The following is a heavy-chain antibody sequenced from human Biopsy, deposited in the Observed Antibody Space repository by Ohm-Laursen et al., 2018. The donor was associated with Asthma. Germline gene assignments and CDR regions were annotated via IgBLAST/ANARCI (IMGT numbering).Heavy chain of an antibody. V-gene: IGHV4-59*01. D-gene: IGHD2-15*01. J-gene: IGHJ6*02. CDR2: IHYSGST. Sequence: TLSLTCTVSGVSIRSYYWTWIRQPPGKGLEWIGNIHYSGSTYSNPSLKSRVTISVDTSKKQISLRLSSVIAADTAVYYCAGFCSGGNCPDHWGQGTTATVSS. CDR1: GVSIRSYY. CDR3: AGFCSGGNCPDH.